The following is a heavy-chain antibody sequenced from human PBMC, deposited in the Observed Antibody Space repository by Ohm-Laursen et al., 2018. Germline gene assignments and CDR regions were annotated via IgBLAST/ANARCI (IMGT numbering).Heavy chain of an antibody. CDR1: GDSISSYY. V-gene: IGHV4-59*12. J-gene: IGHJ5*02. CDR3: ARGLWWFDP. Sequence: LSLTCTVSGDSISSYYWSWIRQPPGKGLEWIGYIYYSGSTNYNPSLKSRVTISVDTSKNQFSLKLSSVTAADTALYYCARGLWWFDPWGQGTLVTVSS. CDR2: IYYSGST.